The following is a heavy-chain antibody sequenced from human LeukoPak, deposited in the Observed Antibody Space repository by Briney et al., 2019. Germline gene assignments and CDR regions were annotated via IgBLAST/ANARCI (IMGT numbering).Heavy chain of an antibody. CDR2: INHSGST. V-gene: IGHV4-34*01. CDR3: ARGWSGYDFRDNFDY. CDR1: SGSFSGYY. Sequence: SETLSLTCAVYSGSFSGYYWSWIRQPPGKGLEWIGEINHSGSTNYNPSLKSRVTMSVDTSKNQFSLKLSSVTAADTAVYYCARGWSGYDFRDNFDYWGQGTLVTVSS. D-gene: IGHD3-3*01. J-gene: IGHJ4*02.